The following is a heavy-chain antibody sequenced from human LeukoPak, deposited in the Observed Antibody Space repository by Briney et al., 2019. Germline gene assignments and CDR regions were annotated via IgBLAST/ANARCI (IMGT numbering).Heavy chain of an antibody. D-gene: IGHD6-6*01. CDR3: AKGMASSSYYFDY. J-gene: IGHJ4*02. V-gene: IGHV3-43*02. CDR2: ISGDASST. CDR1: GFTFYDYA. Sequence: PGGSLRLSCAPSGFTFYDYAMHWVRQTPGKGLEWVSLISGDASSTYYADSVKGRLTISRDNSKNSLYLQMNSLRTEDTALYYCAKGMASSSYYFDYWGQGTLVTVSS.